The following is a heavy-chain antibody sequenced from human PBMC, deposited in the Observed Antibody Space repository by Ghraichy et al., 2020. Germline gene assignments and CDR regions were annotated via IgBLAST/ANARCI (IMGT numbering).Heavy chain of an antibody. V-gene: IGHV4-30-4*01. CDR1: GGSISSGDYY. CDR2: IYYSGST. Sequence: SETLSLTCTVSGGSISSGDYYWSWIRQPPGKGLEWIGYIYYSGSTYYNPSLKSRVTISVDTSKNQFSLKLSSVTAADTAVYYCARDPVVPAAIGYYYYGMDVWGQGTTVTVSS. D-gene: IGHD2-2*01. J-gene: IGHJ6*02. CDR3: ARDPVVPAAIGYYYYGMDV.